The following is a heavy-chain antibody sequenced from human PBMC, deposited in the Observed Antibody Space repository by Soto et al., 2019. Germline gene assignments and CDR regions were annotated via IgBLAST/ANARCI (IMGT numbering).Heavy chain of an antibody. CDR1: GDSISSNCVA. J-gene: IGHJ3*02. V-gene: IGHV6-1*01. CDR2: TYYRSKWYN. D-gene: IGHD3-10*01. CDR3: ARDRSRVFDI. Sequence: SQTLSLTCAISGDSISSNCVAWNWIRQSPSRGLEWLGRTYYRSKWYNDYAVSVKSRITINPDTSKNQLSLQLNSVTPEDTAVYYCARDRSRVFDIWGQGTMVTVSS.